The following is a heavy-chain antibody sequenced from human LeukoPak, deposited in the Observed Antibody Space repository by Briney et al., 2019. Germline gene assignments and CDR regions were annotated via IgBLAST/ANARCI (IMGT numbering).Heavy chain of an antibody. CDR1: GASISSSNYY. Sequence: SETLSLTCAVSGASISSSNYYWGWVRQSPGKGLEWLGSIYYSGTTYYNPSLKSRVTISVDTSKNQFSLKLNSVTAADTAVYYCARDLGSAQPGFWGQGTLVTVSS. V-gene: IGHV4-39*07. CDR3: ARDLGSAQPGF. J-gene: IGHJ4*02. CDR2: IYYSGTT. D-gene: IGHD6-25*01.